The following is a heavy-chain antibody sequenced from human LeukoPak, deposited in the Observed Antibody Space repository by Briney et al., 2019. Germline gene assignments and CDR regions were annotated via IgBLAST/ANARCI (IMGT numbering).Heavy chain of an antibody. Sequence: GGSLRLSCPVSGFSVISTLMDWVRQAPGEGPEWVGLINADADTVYADSVKGRFTISRVTSKNMVYLQMNSLGPADSAIYYCARDRAGRQAWVEFDLWGQGTLVTVSS. V-gene: IGHV3-53*01. CDR3: ARDRAGRQAWVEFDL. CDR2: INADADT. J-gene: IGHJ5*02. CDR1: GFSVISTL. D-gene: IGHD3-10*01.